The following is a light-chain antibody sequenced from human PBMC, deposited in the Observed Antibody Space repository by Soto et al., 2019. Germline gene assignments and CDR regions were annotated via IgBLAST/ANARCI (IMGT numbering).Light chain of an antibody. V-gene: IGKV3-20*01. CDR2: GAS. CDR1: QSVSSSY. CDR3: QQYGSSPQYT. Sequence: EIVLTQSPGTLSLSPGERATLSCRASQSVSSSYLAWYQQKAGQGPRLLIYGASSRATGIADRFSGSGSGTDFTLTISRLEPEDFAVYYCQQYGSSPQYTFGQGTKLEIK. J-gene: IGKJ2*01.